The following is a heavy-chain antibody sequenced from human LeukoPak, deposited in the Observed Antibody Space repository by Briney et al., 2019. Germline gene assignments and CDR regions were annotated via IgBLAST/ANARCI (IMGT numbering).Heavy chain of an antibody. J-gene: IGHJ4*02. CDR2: ISYDGSNK. D-gene: IGHD3-10*01. Sequence: GGSLRLSCAASGFTFSSYGMHWVRQAPGKGLEWVAVISYDGSNKYYADSVKDRFTISRDNSKNTLYLQMNSLRAEDTAVYYCAKDKTPSGSGSNLIDYWGQGTLVTVSS. V-gene: IGHV3-30*18. CDR1: GFTFSSYG. CDR3: AKDKTPSGSGSNLIDY.